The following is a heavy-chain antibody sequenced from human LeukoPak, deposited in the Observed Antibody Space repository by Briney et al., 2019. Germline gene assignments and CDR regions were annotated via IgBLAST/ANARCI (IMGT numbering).Heavy chain of an antibody. V-gene: IGHV1-2*02. D-gene: IGHD3-9*01. CDR2: TNPNSGGT. CDR1: GYSFTDYY. Sequence: ASVKVSCKASGYSFTDYYMHWVRQAPGQGLEWMGWTNPNSGGTNYAQKFQGRVTMTRDTSITTAYMELSRLRSDDTAVYYCAVYYDILTGYYRFEYWGQGTLVTVSS. J-gene: IGHJ4*02. CDR3: AVYYDILTGYYRFEY.